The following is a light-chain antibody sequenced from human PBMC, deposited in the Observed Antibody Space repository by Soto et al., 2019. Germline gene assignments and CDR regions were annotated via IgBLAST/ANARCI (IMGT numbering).Light chain of an antibody. J-gene: IGLJ1*01. Sequence: QSVLTQSPSASGTPGQRVTISCSGSASTIGRNYVYWYQQLPGTAPKLLIYRNSQRPSGVPDRFSGSKSGTSASLDISGLQSEDEAAYYCAAWDANLSGLYVFGAGTKLTVL. CDR3: AAWDANLSGLYV. CDR1: ASTIGRNY. CDR2: RNS. V-gene: IGLV1-47*01.